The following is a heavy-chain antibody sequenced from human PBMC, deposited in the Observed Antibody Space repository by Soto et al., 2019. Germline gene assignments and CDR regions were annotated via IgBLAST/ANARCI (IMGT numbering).Heavy chain of an antibody. CDR1: GFTFSSYG. CDR3: ARDSNPYYDFWSGAYYFDY. V-gene: IGHV3-33*01. D-gene: IGHD3-3*01. J-gene: IGHJ4*02. Sequence: GGSLRLSFAASGFTFSSYGMHWVRQAPGKGLEWVAVIGYDGSNKYYANSVKGRFTISRDNSKNTLYLQMNSLRAEDTAVYYCARDSNPYYDFWSGAYYFDYWGQGTLVTVSS. CDR2: IGYDGSNK.